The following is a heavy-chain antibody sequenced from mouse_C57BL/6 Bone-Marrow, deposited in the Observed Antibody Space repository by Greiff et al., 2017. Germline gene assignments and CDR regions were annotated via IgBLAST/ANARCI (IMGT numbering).Heavy chain of an antibody. CDR1: GYTFTSYW. CDR3: ARRQFYWYFDV. CDR2: IHPNSGST. V-gene: IGHV1-64*01. J-gene: IGHJ1*03. D-gene: IGHD6-1*01. Sequence: VQLQQPGAELVKPGASVKLSCKASGYTFTSYWMHWVKQRPGQGLEWIGMIHPNSGSTNYNEKFKSKATLTVDKSSSTAYMQLSSLTSEDSAVYYCARRQFYWYFDVWGTGTTVTVSS.